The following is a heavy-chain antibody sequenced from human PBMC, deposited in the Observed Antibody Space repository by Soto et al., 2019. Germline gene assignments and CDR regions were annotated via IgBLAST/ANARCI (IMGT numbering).Heavy chain of an antibody. J-gene: IGHJ4*02. CDR1: GFSLSTSGVG. V-gene: IGHV2-5*02. CDR3: ALHKCSSASCLRFDC. D-gene: IGHD2-2*01. CDR2: IYWDDDK. Sequence: QITLKESGPTLVKPTQTLTLTCTFSGFSLSTSGVGVGWIRQPPGKALEWLALIYWDDDKRYSPSLKSRLTSTNDTSKNQVIHTMTNRDPVDTATYYCALHKCSSASCLRFDCWGQGTLVTVSS.